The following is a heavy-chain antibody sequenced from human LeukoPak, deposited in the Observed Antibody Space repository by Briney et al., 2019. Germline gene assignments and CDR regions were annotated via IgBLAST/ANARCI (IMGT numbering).Heavy chain of an antibody. D-gene: IGHD3-10*01. CDR1: GFTFSNYG. V-gene: IGHV3-30*02. CDR3: AKDFRVTMAPAYFYY. Sequence: RSGGSLRLSCAASGFTFSNYGMHWVRQAPGKGLEWVAFIRYDGSNKYYADSVKGRFTISRDNSKNTLYLQMNSLRAEDTAVYYCAKDFRVTMAPAYFYYWGQGTLVTVSS. J-gene: IGHJ4*02. CDR2: IRYDGSNK.